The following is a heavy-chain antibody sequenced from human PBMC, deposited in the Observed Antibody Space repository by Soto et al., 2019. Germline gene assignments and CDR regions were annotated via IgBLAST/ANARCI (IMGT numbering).Heavy chain of an antibody. Sequence: TLSLTCTVSGGSISSGGYYWSWIRQHPGKGLEWIGYIYYSGSTYYNPSLKSRVTISVDTSKNQFSLKLSSVTAADTAVYYCARYFVAGSPITFDYWGQGTLVTGSS. V-gene: IGHV4-31*03. CDR2: IYYSGST. J-gene: IGHJ4*02. D-gene: IGHD6-19*01. CDR1: GGSISSGGYY. CDR3: ARYFVAGSPITFDY.